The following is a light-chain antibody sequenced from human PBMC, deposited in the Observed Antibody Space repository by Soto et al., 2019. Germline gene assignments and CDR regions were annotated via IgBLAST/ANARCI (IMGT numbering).Light chain of an antibody. Sequence: EIVLTQSPATLSLSPGERATLSCRASQSVTYNLAWYQQKPGQAPRLLIYDAANRATGIPARFSGSGSGTDFTLTIVSLEPEDSAIYYCQQRTIWPLTFGGGTKVDIK. CDR3: QQRTIWPLT. CDR2: DAA. CDR1: QSVTYN. J-gene: IGKJ4*01. V-gene: IGKV3-11*01.